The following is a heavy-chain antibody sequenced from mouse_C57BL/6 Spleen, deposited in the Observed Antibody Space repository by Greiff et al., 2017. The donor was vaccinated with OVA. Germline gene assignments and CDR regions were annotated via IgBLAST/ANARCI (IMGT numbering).Heavy chain of an antibody. V-gene: IGHV8-12*01. CDR3: ARNDGYYEAFFDY. J-gene: IGHJ2*01. CDR2: IYWDDDK. D-gene: IGHD2-3*01. CDR1: GFSLSTSGMG. Sequence: QVTLKESGPGILQSSQTLSLTCSFSGFSLSTSGMGVSWIRQPSGKGLEWLAHIYWDDDKRYNPSLKRRLTISKDTSRNQVFLKITSVDTAETATYYCARNDGYYEAFFDYWGQGTTLTVSS.